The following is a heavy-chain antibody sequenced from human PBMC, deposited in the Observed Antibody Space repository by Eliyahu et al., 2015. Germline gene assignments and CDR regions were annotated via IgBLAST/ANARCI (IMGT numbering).Heavy chain of an antibody. D-gene: IGHD6-13*01. V-gene: IGHV4-31*03. Sequence: QVQLQESGPGVVRPLQTLSLTCTVSGDSMSSGAFYWSWIRHHPGKGLEWIGYIYYSWGYLYNPSLKSRVSLSVDKSRNQFSLKVNSVTAADTAVYYCARARIGAAGIGDGLDVWGHGTTVSV. CDR1: GDSMSSGAFY. CDR2: IYYSWGY. J-gene: IGHJ6*02. CDR3: ARARIGAAGIGDGLDV.